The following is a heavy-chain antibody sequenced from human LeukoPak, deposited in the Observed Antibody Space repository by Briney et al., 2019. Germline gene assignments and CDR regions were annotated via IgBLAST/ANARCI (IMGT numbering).Heavy chain of an antibody. Sequence: GASVKVSCKASGYTFTGYYMHWVRQAPGQGLEWMGRINPNSGGTNYAQKFQGRVTMTRDTSISTAYMELSRLRSDDTAVYYCARDSRRFSNDLDYWGQGTLVTVSS. CDR3: ARDSRRFSNDLDY. J-gene: IGHJ4*02. D-gene: IGHD1-1*01. CDR1: GYTFTGYY. CDR2: INPNSGGT. V-gene: IGHV1-2*06.